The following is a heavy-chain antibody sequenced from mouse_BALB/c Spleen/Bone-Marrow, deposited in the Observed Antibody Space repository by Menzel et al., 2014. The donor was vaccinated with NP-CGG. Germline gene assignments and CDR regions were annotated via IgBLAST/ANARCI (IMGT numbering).Heavy chain of an antibody. CDR2: IDPANGNT. CDR1: GFNIKDTY. V-gene: IGHV14-3*02. CDR3: AKYGGLRYAMDY. Sequence: EVQPQESGAELVKPGASVKLSCTASGFNIKDTYMHWVKQRPEQGLEWIGRIDPANGNTKYDPKFQGKATITADTSSNTAYLQLSSLTSEDTAVYYCAKYGGLRYAMDYWDQGTSVTVSS. D-gene: IGHD2-4*01. J-gene: IGHJ4*01.